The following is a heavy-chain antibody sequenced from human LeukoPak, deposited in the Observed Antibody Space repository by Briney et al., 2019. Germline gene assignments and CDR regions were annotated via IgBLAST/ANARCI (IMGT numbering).Heavy chain of an antibody. J-gene: IGHJ6*03. CDR3: ARYPSDYGDYYYYYYYMDV. V-gene: IGHV3-30*04. Sequence: GGSLRLSCAASGFTFSSYAMHWVRQAPGKGLEWVAVISYDGSNKYYADSVKGRFTISRDNSKNTLYLQMNSLRAEDTAVYYCARYPSDYGDYYYYYYYMDVWGKGTTVTVSS. D-gene: IGHD4-17*01. CDR2: ISYDGSNK. CDR1: GFTFSSYA.